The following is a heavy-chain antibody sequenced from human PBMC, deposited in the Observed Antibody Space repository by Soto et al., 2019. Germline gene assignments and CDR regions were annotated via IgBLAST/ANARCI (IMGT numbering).Heavy chain of an antibody. Sequence: EVQLVESGGGLIQPGGSLRLSCAASGFTVSSNYMSWVRQAPGKGLEWVSVIYSGGSTYYADSVKGRFTISRDNSKNTLYLQMNSLRAEDRAVYYCARDSRYYYGMDVWGQGTTVTVSS. CDR3: ARDSRYYYGMDV. V-gene: IGHV3-53*01. CDR1: GFTVSSNY. J-gene: IGHJ6*02. CDR2: IYSGGST.